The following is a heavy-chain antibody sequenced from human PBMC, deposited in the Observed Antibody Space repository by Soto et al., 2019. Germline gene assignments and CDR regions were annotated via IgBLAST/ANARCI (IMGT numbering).Heavy chain of an antibody. D-gene: IGHD3-22*01. Sequence: PGGSLRLSCAASGFTFSSYSMNWVRQAPGKGLGWVSYISSSSSTIYYADSVKGRFTISRDNSKNTVYLQMSSLRVEDTAVYYCVKGEYYYDSSGYYPFDYWGQGTLVTVSS. J-gene: IGHJ4*02. CDR1: GFTFSSYS. CDR2: ISSSSSTI. V-gene: IGHV3-48*01. CDR3: VKGEYYYDSSGYYPFDY.